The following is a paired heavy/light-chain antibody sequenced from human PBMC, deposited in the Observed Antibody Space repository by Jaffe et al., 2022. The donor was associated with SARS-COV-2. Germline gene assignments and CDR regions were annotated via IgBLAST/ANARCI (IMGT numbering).Light chain of an antibody. CDR3: QTWGTGIWV. CDR1: SGHSSYA. V-gene: IGLV4-69*01. J-gene: IGLJ3*02. CDR2: VNSDGSH. Sequence: QLVLTQSPSASASLGASVKLTCTLSSGHSSYAIAWHQQQPEKGPRFLMKVNSDGSHSKGDGIPDRFSGSSSGAERYLTISSLQSEDEADYYCQTWGTGIWVFGGGTRVTVL.
Heavy chain of an antibody. D-gene: IGHD1-26*01. V-gene: IGHV3-23*01. CDR1: GFTFSSYT. CDR3: AKAEYSGSFAIDY. J-gene: IGHJ4*02. CDR2: ISGSGDIT. Sequence: EVQVLESGGGLVQPGGSLRLSCAASGFTFSSYTMGWVRQAPGKGLEWVSLISGSGDITYYADSVKGRFTISRDNSKNTLYLQMNSLRVEDTAAHYCAKAEYSGSFAIDYWGQGTLVTVSS.